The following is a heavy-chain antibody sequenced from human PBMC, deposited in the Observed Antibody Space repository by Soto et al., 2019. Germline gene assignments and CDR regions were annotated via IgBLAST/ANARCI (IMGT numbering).Heavy chain of an antibody. CDR3: ARTWATPNWFDH. Sequence: PSETLSLTCTVSGGSISSYYWSWIRQPPGKGLEWIGYIYYSGSTNYNPSLKSRVTISVDTSKNQFSLKLSSVTAADTAVYYCARTWATPNWFDHWGQGTLVTVSS. D-gene: IGHD5-12*01. CDR1: GGSISSYY. CDR2: IYYSGST. V-gene: IGHV4-59*01. J-gene: IGHJ5*02.